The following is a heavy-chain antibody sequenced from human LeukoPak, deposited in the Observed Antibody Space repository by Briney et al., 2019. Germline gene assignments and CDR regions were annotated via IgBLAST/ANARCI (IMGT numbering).Heavy chain of an antibody. V-gene: IGHV4-38-2*01. Sequence: SETLSLTCAVSGYSISSGDYWGWIRQPPGKGLEWIGSIYHSGSTYYNPSLKSRVTISVDTSKSQFSLKLSSVTAADTAVYYCARHGNYGVDAFDIWGQGTMVTVSS. CDR1: GYSISSGDY. CDR2: IYHSGST. D-gene: IGHD1-7*01. J-gene: IGHJ3*02. CDR3: ARHGNYGVDAFDI.